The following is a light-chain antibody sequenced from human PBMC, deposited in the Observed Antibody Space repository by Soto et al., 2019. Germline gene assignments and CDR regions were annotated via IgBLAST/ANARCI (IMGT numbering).Light chain of an antibody. V-gene: IGLV2-14*01. CDR2: EVI. J-gene: IGLJ3*02. Sequence: QSALTQPASVSGSPGQSITISCTGTNSDIGAYKYVSWYQQYPGKAPKLIIYEVINRPSGVSNRFSGSKSANSASLTISGLQAGDESHYYCSSYTTSNSWVFGGGTQLTVL. CDR1: NSDIGAYKY. CDR3: SSYTTSNSWV.